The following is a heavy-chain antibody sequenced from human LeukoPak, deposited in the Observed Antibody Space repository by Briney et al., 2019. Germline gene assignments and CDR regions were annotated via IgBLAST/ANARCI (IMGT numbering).Heavy chain of an antibody. CDR3: AKDHHYYGSGSYLKIDY. CDR2: IGYDGSNK. CDR1: GFTFSSYG. Sequence: PGGSLRLSCAASGFTFSSYGMPWVRQATGKGLEWVAFIGYDGSNKYYADSVKGRFTISRDNSKNTLYLQMNSLRAEDTAVYYCAKDHHYYGSGSYLKIDYWGQGTLVTVSS. J-gene: IGHJ4*02. V-gene: IGHV3-30*02. D-gene: IGHD3-10*01.